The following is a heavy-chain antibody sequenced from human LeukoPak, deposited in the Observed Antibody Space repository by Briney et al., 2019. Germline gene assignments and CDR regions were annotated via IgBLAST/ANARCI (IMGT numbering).Heavy chain of an antibody. Sequence: GGSLGLSCAASGFTFSIFWMRWVRQAPGRGRVWVSGIKSDGSITTYADSVKGRFTISRDNAENTLYLQMNSRRAEDTVVYYCARGRYYGMDVWGQGTTATVSS. CDR2: IKSDGSIT. CDR3: ARGRYYGMDV. V-gene: IGHV3-74*03. J-gene: IGHJ6*02. CDR1: GFTFSIFW.